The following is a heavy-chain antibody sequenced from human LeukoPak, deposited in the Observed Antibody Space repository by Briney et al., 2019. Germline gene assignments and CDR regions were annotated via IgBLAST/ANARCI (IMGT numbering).Heavy chain of an antibody. J-gene: IGHJ4*02. Sequence: GGPLRLSCAASGFTFSSFAMSWVRQAPGKGLEWVSGMSSNGGYIYYADSLQGLFTISRDKADNPLYLQMNSLRAGDTALYYCAKMGTRRKVGSYFHYWGQGTPVTVSS. D-gene: IGHD1-26*01. CDR1: GFTFSSFA. CDR3: AKMGTRRKVGSYFHY. CDR2: MSSNGGYI. V-gene: IGHV3-23*01.